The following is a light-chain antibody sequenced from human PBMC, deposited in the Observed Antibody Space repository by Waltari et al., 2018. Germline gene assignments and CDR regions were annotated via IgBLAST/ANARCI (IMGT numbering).Light chain of an antibody. CDR1: QTVSSN. J-gene: IGKJ2*01. CDR3: QQYNNWPPDT. Sequence: EVVMTQSPATLSVSPGERATLSCRARQTVSSNLAWYQQKPGQAPRLLIFGASTRATGIPARFSGSGSGTEFTLTISSLQSGDFAVYYCQQYNNWPPDTFGQGTKLEIK. V-gene: IGKV3-15*01. CDR2: GAS.